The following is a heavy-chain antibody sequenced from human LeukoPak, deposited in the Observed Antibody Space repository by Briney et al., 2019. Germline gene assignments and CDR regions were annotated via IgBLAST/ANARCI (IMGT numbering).Heavy chain of an antibody. Sequence: GASVKVSCKASGYTFTSYGISWVRQAPGQGLEWMGWISAYNGNTNYAQKLQGRVTMTTDTSTSTAYMELRSLRSDDTAVYYCARDPAEYYYGSGSYQDYWGQGTLVTVSS. CDR2: ISAYNGNT. V-gene: IGHV1-18*01. CDR1: GYTFTSYG. D-gene: IGHD3-10*01. J-gene: IGHJ4*02. CDR3: ARDPAEYYYGSGSYQDY.